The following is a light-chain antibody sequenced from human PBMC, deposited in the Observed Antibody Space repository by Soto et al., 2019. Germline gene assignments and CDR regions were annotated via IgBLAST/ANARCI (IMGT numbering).Light chain of an antibody. CDR2: GAS. V-gene: IGKV3-15*01. CDR1: QSVSSD. CDR3: QQYNDWPPWT. J-gene: IGKJ1*01. Sequence: EIVMTQSPATLSVSPGERATLSCRASQSVSSDLAWYQQRPGQAPRPLIYGASTRATGIPARFSGSGSGTEFTLTISSLQSEDFALYYCQQYNDWPPWTFGQGTKVDIK.